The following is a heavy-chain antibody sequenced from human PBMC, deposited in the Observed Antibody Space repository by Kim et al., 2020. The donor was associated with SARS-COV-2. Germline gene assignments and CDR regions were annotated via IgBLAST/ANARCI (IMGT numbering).Heavy chain of an antibody. Sequence: ASVKVSCKASGYTFTDYGITWVRQAPGQGLEWMGWISTHNRNINYAQKFQGRVTMTTDTSTSTAYMELRGLRSDDTAVYYCARDPYRPTPKYYYGSGNYQDWGQGTLVTVSS. V-gene: IGHV1-18*01. CDR1: GYTFTDYG. J-gene: IGHJ4*02. D-gene: IGHD3-10*01. CDR2: ISTHNRNI. CDR3: ARDPYRPTPKYYYGSGNYQD.